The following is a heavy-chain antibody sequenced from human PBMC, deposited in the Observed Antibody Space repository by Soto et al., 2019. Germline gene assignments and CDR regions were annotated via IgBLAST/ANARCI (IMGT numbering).Heavy chain of an antibody. J-gene: IGHJ4*02. CDR2: TWHDESNK. CDR1: GFTFSTYG. Sequence: QVQLVESGGGVVQPGSSLRLSCAASGFTFSTYGMHWVRQAPGKGLEWVAVTWHDESNKYYADSVKGRFTIPRDNSQNTLYLQMNRLRAEDTAVYYFAKDGPHWGKHFDFWGQGTLVTVSS. CDR3: AKDGPHWGKHFDF. D-gene: IGHD7-27*01. V-gene: IGHV3-33*06.